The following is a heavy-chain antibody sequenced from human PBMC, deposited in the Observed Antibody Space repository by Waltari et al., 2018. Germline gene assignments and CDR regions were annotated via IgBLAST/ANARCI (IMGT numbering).Heavy chain of an antibody. V-gene: IGHV1-2*02. Sequence: QVQLVQSGAEVKKPGASVKVSCKASGYTFTGSYMHWVRRAPGQGLEWMGWINPNSGGTNYAQKFQGRVTMTRDTSISTAYMELSRLRSDDTAVYYCARDYGSGSGWFDPWGQGTLVTVSS. CDR1: GYTFTGSY. D-gene: IGHD3-10*01. CDR2: INPNSGGT. CDR3: ARDYGSGSGWFDP. J-gene: IGHJ5*02.